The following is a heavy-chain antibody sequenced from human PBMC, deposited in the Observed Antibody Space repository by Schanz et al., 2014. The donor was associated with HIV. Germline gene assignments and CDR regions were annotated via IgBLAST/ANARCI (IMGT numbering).Heavy chain of an antibody. Sequence: EVQMLESGGGLVQPGGSLRLSCAASGFTFSTYAMSWVRQAPGKGLEWVSVISGSGISTYYADSVKGRFTISRDYDKNSLFLQMYSLRDDDTAVYYCARGWRENSFDYWGQGTLVTVSS. V-gene: IGHV3-23*01. CDR2: ISGSGIST. CDR3: ARGWRENSFDY. D-gene: IGHD6-19*01. J-gene: IGHJ4*02. CDR1: GFTFSTYA.